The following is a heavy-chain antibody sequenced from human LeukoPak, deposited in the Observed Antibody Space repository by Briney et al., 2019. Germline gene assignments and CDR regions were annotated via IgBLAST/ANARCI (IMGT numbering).Heavy chain of an antibody. CDR3: ARDGSDDSLGYYYDY. CDR2: IRYDGTNR. D-gene: IGHD3-22*01. J-gene: IGHJ4*02. Sequence: GGSLRLSCVTSGFTFSRYGMHWVRQAPGKGLEWVSVIRYDGTNRYSDSVMGRFTISRDNGKSTLHLQMNSLRPDDTAVYYCARDGSDDSLGYYYDYWGRGTLVSVSS. CDR1: GFTFSRYG. V-gene: IGHV3-30*03.